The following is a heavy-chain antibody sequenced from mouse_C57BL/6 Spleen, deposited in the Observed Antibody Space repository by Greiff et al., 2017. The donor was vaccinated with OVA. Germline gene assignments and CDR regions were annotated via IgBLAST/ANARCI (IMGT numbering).Heavy chain of an antibody. D-gene: IGHD2-4*01. CDR2: INPSNGGT. Sequence: VQLQQPGTELVKPGASVKLSCKASGYTFTSYWMHWVKQRPGQGLEWIGNINPSNGGTNYNEKFKSKATLTVDKSSSTAYMQLSSLTSEDSAVYYWARELRLDYAMDYWGQGTSVTVSS. CDR3: ARELRLDYAMDY. V-gene: IGHV1-53*01. J-gene: IGHJ4*01. CDR1: GYTFTSYW.